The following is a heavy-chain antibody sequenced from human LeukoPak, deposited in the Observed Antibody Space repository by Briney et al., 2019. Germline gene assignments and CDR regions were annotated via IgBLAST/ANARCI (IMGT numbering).Heavy chain of an antibody. D-gene: IGHD1-7*01. V-gene: IGHV1-2*02. CDR1: GYTFTGYY. CDR3: ARVVTGTTSILGDY. Sequence: ASVKVYCKASGYTFTGYYMHWVRQAPGQGLEWMGWINPNSGGTNYAQKFQGRVTMTRDTSISTAYMELSRLRSDDTAVYYCARVVTGTTSILGDYWGQGTLVTVSS. CDR2: INPNSGGT. J-gene: IGHJ4*02.